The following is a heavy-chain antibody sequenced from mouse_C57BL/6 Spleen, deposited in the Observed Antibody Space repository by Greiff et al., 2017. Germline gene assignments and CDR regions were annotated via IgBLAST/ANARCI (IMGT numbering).Heavy chain of an antibody. Sequence: EVKLVESGGGLVKPGGSLKLSCAASGFTFSDYGMHWVRQAPEKGLEWVAYISSGSSTIYYADTVKGRFTISRDNAKNTLFLQMTSLRSEDTAMYYCARGDGYYSDYWGQGTTLTVSS. CDR2: ISSGSSTI. J-gene: IGHJ2*01. CDR3: ARGDGYYSDY. D-gene: IGHD2-3*01. CDR1: GFTFSDYG. V-gene: IGHV5-17*01.